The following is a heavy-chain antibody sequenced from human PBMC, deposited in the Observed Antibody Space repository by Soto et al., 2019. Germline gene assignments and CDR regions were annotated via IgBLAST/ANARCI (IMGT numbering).Heavy chain of an antibody. J-gene: IGHJ5*02. CDR1: GFTVSNNY. D-gene: IGHD2-21*02. CDR3: ARELRDSHIHFDH. CDR2: ISPSSDTK. V-gene: IGHV3-48*01. Sequence: GGSLRLSCAVSGFTVSNNYMSWVRQAPGKGLEWVSYISPSSDTKYYADSVKGRFTISRDSAKKTVYLQMNSLRAEDTAVYFCARELRDSHIHFDHWGQGTRVTVSS.